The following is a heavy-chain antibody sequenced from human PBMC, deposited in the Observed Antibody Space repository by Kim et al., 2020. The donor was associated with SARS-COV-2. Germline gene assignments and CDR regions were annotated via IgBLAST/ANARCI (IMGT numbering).Heavy chain of an antibody. D-gene: IGHD3-3*01. J-gene: IGHJ4*02. CDR3: ARWDPGWLLFDFDY. Sequence: PSLKSRVTISVNTSKNQFSLKLGSVTAADTAVYYCARWDPGWLLFDFDYWGQGTLVTVSS. V-gene: IGHV4-34*01.